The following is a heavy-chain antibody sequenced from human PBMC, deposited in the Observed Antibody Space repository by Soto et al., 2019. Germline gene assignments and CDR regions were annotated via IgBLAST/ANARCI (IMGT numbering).Heavy chain of an antibody. Sequence: VASVKVSCKASGYTFTSYYMHWVRQAPGQGLEWMGIINPSGGRTNYAQKFQGRVTITADESTSTAYMELSSLRSEDTAVYYCARDPYLTYYYGSGPLINWFDPWGQGTLVTVSS. CDR2: INPSGGRT. D-gene: IGHD3-10*01. J-gene: IGHJ5*02. CDR3: ARDPYLTYYYGSGPLINWFDP. V-gene: IGHV1-46*01. CDR1: GYTFTSYY.